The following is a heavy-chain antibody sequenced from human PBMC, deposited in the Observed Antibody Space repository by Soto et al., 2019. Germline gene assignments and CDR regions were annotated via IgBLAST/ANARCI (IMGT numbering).Heavy chain of an antibody. CDR1: GAFSSTYY. CDR2: MNNIGRT. CDR3: ARSFCRDAVRCNWFDP. Sequence: QVQLQESGPGPVKPSETLSLTCTVSGAFSSTYYWSWIRQPPGKGLEWIGYMNNIGRTNYNPSLKSRVTRSLDTSQNQFSLKLISVIAADTAVYYCARSFCRDAVRCNWFDPWGLGTLVTASS. V-gene: IGHV4-59*01. D-gene: IGHD2-8*01. J-gene: IGHJ5*02.